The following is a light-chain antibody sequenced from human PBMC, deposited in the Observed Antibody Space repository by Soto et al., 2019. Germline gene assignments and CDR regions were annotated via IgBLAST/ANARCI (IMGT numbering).Light chain of an antibody. V-gene: IGKV1-39*01. Sequence: DIQMTQSPSSLSASVGDRVTITCRASESISNNLNWYQQKPGEAPKFLIFAASSLRSGVPSRFSGSGSGTHFTLTINGLQPEDFATYICQQSYSDPPTFGQGTNLEI. J-gene: IGKJ2*01. CDR3: QQSYSDPPT. CDR2: AAS. CDR1: ESISNN.